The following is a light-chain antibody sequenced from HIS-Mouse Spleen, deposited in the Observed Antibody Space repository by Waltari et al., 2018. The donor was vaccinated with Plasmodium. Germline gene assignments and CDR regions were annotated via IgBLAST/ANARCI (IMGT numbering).Light chain of an antibody. CDR2: EDS. CDR1: ALPKKY. J-gene: IGLJ3*02. Sequence: SYELTQPPSVSVSPGQTARITCSGEALPKKYADWYQQKSGQAPGLVIYEDSKRPSGIPERFSGSSSGTMATLTISGAQVEDEADYYCYSTDSSGNHRVFGRGTKLTVL. V-gene: IGLV3-10*01. CDR3: YSTDSSGNHRV.